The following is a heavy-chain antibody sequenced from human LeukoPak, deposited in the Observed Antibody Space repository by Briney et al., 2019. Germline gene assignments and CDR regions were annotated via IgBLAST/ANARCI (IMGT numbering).Heavy chain of an antibody. V-gene: IGHV4-59*01. D-gene: IGHD3-3*01. CDR2: IYYSGST. CDR1: GGSISTYY. Sequence: TSETLSLTCTVSGGSISTYYWSWIRQPPGKGLEWIGYIYYSGSTNYNPSLKSRVTISVDTSKNQFSLKLSSVTAADTAVYYCASTIFTYYYYYMNVWGKGTTVTVSS. CDR3: ASTIFTYYYYYMNV. J-gene: IGHJ6*03.